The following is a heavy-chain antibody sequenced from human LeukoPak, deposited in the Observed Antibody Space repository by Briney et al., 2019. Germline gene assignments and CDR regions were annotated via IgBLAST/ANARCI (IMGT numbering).Heavy chain of an antibody. CDR1: GGSISSGGYS. D-gene: IGHD3-10*01. CDR3: ARVEALLWFGSYYFDY. J-gene: IGHJ4*02. V-gene: IGHV4-31*03. CDR2: VYYSGST. Sequence: PSETLSLTCTVSGGSISSGGYSWSWIRQHPGKGLEWIGYVYYSGSTYYNPSLKSRVTISVDTSKNQFSLKLSSVTAADTAVYYCARVEALLWFGSYYFDYWGQGTLVTVSS.